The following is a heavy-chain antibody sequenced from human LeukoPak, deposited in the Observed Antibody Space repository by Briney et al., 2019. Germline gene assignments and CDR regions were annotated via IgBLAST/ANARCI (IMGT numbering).Heavy chain of an antibody. CDR1: GYSISSGYY. V-gene: IGHV4-38-2*02. J-gene: IGHJ4*02. CDR2: IYHSGST. CDR3: ARDPEPIVVVSSDSQTLFDY. D-gene: IGHD2-21*01. Sequence: SETLSLTCTVSGYSISSGYYWGWIRQPPGKGLEWNGSIYHSGSTYYNPSLKSRVTISVDTSKNQFSLKLCSVTAADTAVYYCARDPEPIVVVSSDSQTLFDYWGQGTLVTVSS.